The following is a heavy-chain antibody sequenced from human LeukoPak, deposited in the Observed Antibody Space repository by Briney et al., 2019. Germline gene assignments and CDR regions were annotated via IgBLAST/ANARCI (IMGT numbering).Heavy chain of an antibody. D-gene: IGHD3-22*01. V-gene: IGHV1-46*01. CDR3: ARDPKDDTSGYYYFDY. CDR2: INPSGGST. CDR1: GYTFISYY. J-gene: IGHJ4*02. Sequence: GASVKVSCKASGYTFISYYMHWVRQAPGQGLEWMGVINPSGGSTSYAQKLQGRVTMTRDMSTSTVYMELSSLRSEDTAVYYCARDPKDDTSGYYYFDYWAREPWSPSPQ.